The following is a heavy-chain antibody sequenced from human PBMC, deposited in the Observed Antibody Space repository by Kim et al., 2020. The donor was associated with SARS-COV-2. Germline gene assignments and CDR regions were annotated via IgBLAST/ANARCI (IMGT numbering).Heavy chain of an antibody. V-gene: IGHV3-11*03. D-gene: IGHD6-19*01. CDR3: ARVASGSTAWYYFDY. J-gene: IGHJ4*02. Sequence: APVKGRFTIPRDNAKNSLFLQMKSQSAEDTAVYYCARVASGSTAWYYFDYWGQGTLVTVSS.